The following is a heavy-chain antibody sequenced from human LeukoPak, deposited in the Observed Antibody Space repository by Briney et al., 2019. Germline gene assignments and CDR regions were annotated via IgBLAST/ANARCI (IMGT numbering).Heavy chain of an antibody. D-gene: IGHD3-22*01. CDR2: ISSSSSTI. J-gene: IGHJ4*02. CDR3: APKMYYYDSSAYYPFDY. V-gene: IGHV3-48*01. CDR1: GFTFSSYS. Sequence: GGSLRLSCTASGFTFSSYSMNWVRQTPGKGLEWVSYISSSSSTIHYADSVKGRFTISRDNAKNSLHLEMNSLRAEDTAVYYCAPKMYYYDSSAYYPFDYWGQGTLVTVSS.